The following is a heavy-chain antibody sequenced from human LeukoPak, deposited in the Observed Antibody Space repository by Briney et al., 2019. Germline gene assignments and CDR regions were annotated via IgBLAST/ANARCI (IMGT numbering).Heavy chain of an antibody. V-gene: IGHV4-59*01. CDR1: GGSISSYY. CDR3: ARLLLPPWFDP. D-gene: IGHD3-10*01. J-gene: IGHJ5*02. Sequence: SETLSLTCTVSGGSISSYYWSWIRQPPGKGLEWIGDIYYSGSTNYNPSLKSRITISVDTSNNQFSLKLSSVTAADTAVYYCARLLLPPWFDPWGQGTLVTVSS. CDR2: IYYSGST.